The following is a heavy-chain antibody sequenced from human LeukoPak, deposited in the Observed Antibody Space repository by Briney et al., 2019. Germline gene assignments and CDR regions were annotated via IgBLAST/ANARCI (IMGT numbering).Heavy chain of an antibody. D-gene: IGHD3-3*01. CDR2: ISSGSTYI. J-gene: IGHJ3*02. CDR1: GFSFSSYS. CDR3: ARETYEGAFDI. V-gene: IGHV3-21*01. Sequence: AGGSLRLSCAASGFSFSSYSLKRVRPAPGKGLVWVSCISSGSTYICYADSVKGRFTISRDNAKNSLYLQMNSLRAEDTAVYYCARETYEGAFDIWGQGTMVTVSS.